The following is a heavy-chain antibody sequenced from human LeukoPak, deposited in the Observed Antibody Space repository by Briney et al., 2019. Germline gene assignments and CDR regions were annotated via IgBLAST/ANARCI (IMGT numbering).Heavy chain of an antibody. D-gene: IGHD3-10*01. CDR1: GGSISSYY. CDR2: IYYSGST. V-gene: IGHV4-59*12. CDR3: ARGYGSGTANFDY. Sequence: SETLSLTCTVSGGSISSYYWSWIRQPPGKGLEWIGYIYYSGSTNYNPSLKSRVTISVDRSKNQFSLKLSSVTAADTAVYYCARGYGSGTANFDYWGQGTLVTVSS. J-gene: IGHJ4*02.